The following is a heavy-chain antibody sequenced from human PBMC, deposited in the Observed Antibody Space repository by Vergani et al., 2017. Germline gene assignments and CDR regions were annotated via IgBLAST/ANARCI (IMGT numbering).Heavy chain of an antibody. CDR3: ARRARAMANYFDY. D-gene: IGHD5-18*01. CDR2: ISSSSSYT. J-gene: IGHJ4*02. CDR1: GFTFSDYY. Sequence: QVQLVESGGGLVKPGGSLRLFCAASGFTFSDYYMSWIRQAPGKGLEWVSYISSSSSYTNYADSVKGRFTISRDNAKNSLYLQMNSLRAEDTAVYYCARRARAMANYFDYWGQGTLVTVSS. V-gene: IGHV3-11*06.